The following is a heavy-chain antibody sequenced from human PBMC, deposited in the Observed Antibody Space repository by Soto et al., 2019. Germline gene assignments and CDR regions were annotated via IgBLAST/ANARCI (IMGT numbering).Heavy chain of an antibody. CDR2: ITAYNDDT. D-gene: IGHD3-10*01. J-gene: IGHJ6*02. Sequence: GASVKVSCKVSGDTFSSYGFTWVRQVPGQGLEWMGWITAYNDDTNYAQKFQGRVTITADESTSTAYMELSSLRSEDTAVYYCASNSRTIMVRSYYYYYGMDVWGQGTTVTVSS. CDR3: ASNSRTIMVRSYYYYYGMDV. CDR1: GDTFSSYG. V-gene: IGHV1-18*01.